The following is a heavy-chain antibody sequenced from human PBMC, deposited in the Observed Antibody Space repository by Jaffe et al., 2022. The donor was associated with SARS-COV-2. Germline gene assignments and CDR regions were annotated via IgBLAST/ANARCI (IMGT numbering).Heavy chain of an antibody. V-gene: IGHV3-15*01. CDR1: GFTFSNAW. J-gene: IGHJ4*02. CDR3: TTDKAPRYSGYDNGSFDY. CDR2: IKSKTDGGTT. Sequence: EVQLVESGGGLVKPGGSLRLSCAASGFTFSNAWMSWVRQAPGKGLEWVGRIKSKTDGGTTDYAAPVKGRFTISRDDSKNTLYLQMNSLKTEDTAVYYCTTDKAPRYSGYDNGSFDYWGQGTLVTVSS. D-gene: IGHD5-12*01.